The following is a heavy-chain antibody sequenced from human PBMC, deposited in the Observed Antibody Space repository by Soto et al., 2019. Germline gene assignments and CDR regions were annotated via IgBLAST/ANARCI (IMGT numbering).Heavy chain of an antibody. Sequence: EVQLVESGGGLVKPGGSLRLSCAASGFTFSSYSMNWVRQAPGKGLEWVSSISSSSSYIYYADSGKGRFTISRDNAKNSLYLQMNSLRAEDTAVYYCARVGRSRGGGSHYGMDVWGQGTTVTVSS. CDR3: ARVGRSRGGGSHYGMDV. CDR2: ISSSSSYI. V-gene: IGHV3-21*01. D-gene: IGHD2-15*01. CDR1: GFTFSSYS. J-gene: IGHJ6*02.